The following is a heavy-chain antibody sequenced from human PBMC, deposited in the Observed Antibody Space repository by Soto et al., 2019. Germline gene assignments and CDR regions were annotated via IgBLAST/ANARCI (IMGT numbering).Heavy chain of an antibody. CDR1: GFTFSSYA. CDR2: ISGSGGST. V-gene: IGHV3-23*01. D-gene: IGHD6-19*01. J-gene: IGHJ3*02. CDR3: AKTRVPYSSGCDAFDI. Sequence: GGSLRLSCAASGFTFSSYAMSWVRQAPGKGLEWVSAISGSGGSTYYADSVKGRFTISRDNSKNTLYLQMNSLRAEDTAVYYCAKTRVPYSSGCDAFDIWGQGTMVTVSS.